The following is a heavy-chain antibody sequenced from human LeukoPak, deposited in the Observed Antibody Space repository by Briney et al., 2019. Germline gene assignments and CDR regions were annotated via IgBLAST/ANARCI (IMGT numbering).Heavy chain of an antibody. CDR1: GFTFSSYG. Sequence: GRSPRPSCAASGFTFSSYGMHRVRQAPGKGLVWVAVISYDGSNTYYADSVKGRFTISRDNSKNTLYLQMNSLRAEDTAVYYCAKNEEDMATVYYFDYWGQGTLVTVSS. D-gene: IGHD4-17*01. CDR2: ISYDGSNT. J-gene: IGHJ4*02. CDR3: AKNEEDMATVYYFDY. V-gene: IGHV3-30*18.